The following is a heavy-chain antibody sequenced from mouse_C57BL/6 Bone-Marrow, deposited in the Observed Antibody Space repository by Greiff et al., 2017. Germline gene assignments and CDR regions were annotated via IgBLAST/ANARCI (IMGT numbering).Heavy chain of an antibody. CDR3: ARYYYGSYFDY. CDR1: GYAFTNYL. Sequence: QVQLQQSGAELVRPGTSVKVSCKASGYAFTNYLIEWVKQRPGQGLEWIGVINPGSGGTNYNEKFKGKATLTADKSSSTAYMQLSSLTSVDSAVYVCARYYYGSYFDYWGQGTTLTVSS. D-gene: IGHD1-1*01. CDR2: INPGSGGT. V-gene: IGHV1-54*01. J-gene: IGHJ2*01.